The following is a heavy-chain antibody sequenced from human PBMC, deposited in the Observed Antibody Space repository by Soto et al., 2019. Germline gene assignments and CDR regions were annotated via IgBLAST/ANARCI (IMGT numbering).Heavy chain of an antibody. CDR2: ISYDGSNK. J-gene: IGHJ6*03. CDR3: AKPDYSYYYYYMDV. V-gene: IGHV3-30*18. CDR1: GFTFSSYG. D-gene: IGHD4-4*01. Sequence: QVQLVESGGGVVQPGRSLRLSCAASGFTFSSYGMHWVRQAPGKGLEWVAVISYDGSNKYYADSVKGRFTISRDNSKNTLYLQLNSLRAEDTAVYYCAKPDYSYYYYYMDVWGKGTTFTVSS.